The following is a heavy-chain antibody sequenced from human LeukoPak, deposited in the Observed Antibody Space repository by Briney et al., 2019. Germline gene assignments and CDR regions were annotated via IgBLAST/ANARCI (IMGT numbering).Heavy chain of an antibody. CDR1: GFTFSSYA. CDR3: ARVWFGELMDDY. J-gene: IGHJ4*02. D-gene: IGHD3-10*01. Sequence: PGGSLRLSCAASGFTFSSYAMSWVRQAPGKGLEWVSAISGSGDITYYADSVKGRFTISRDDNKNSLYLQMNSLRAEDTAVYYCARVWFGELMDDYWGQGTLVTVSS. V-gene: IGHV3-23*01. CDR2: ISGSGDIT.